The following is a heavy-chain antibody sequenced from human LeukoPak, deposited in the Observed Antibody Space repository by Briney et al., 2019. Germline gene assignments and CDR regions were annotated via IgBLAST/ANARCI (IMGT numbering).Heavy chain of an antibody. J-gene: IGHJ4*02. Sequence: GGSLRLSCAASGFTFSDYYMSWIRQALGKGLEWVSYISSSGSTIYYADSVKGRFTISRDNAKNSLYLQMNSLRAEDTAVYYCAREVEMADLDYWGQGTLVTVSS. V-gene: IGHV3-11*04. CDR2: ISSSGSTI. D-gene: IGHD5-24*01. CDR1: GFTFSDYY. CDR3: AREVEMADLDY.